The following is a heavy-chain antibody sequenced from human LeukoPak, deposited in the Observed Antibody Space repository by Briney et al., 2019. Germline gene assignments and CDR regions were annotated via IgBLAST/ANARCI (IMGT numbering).Heavy chain of an antibody. D-gene: IGHD3-3*01. CDR1: GGSISSGDYY. J-gene: IGHJ4*02. V-gene: IGHV4-30-4*01. CDR2: IYYSGST. CDR3: ARGVTYYDFWSGYYLTDNLDY. Sequence: PSETLSLTCTVSGGSISSGDYYWSWIRQPPGKGLEWIGYIYYSGSTYYNPSLKSRVTISVDTSKNQFSLKLSSVTAADTAVYYCARGVTYYDFWSGYYLTDNLDYWGQGTLVTVSS.